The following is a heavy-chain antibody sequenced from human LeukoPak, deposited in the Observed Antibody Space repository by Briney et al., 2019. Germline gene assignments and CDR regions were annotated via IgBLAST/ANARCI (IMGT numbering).Heavy chain of an antibody. CDR1: GGSFSGYY. CDR3: ARLRITMVRGVIPDY. J-gene: IGHJ4*02. Sequence: KPSETLSLTCAVYGGSFSGYYWSWIRQPPGKGLEWIGEINHSGSTNYNPSLKSRVTISVDTPKNQFSLKLSSVTAADTAVYYCARLRITMVRGVIPDYWGQGTLVTVSS. CDR2: INHSGST. D-gene: IGHD3-10*01. V-gene: IGHV4-34*01.